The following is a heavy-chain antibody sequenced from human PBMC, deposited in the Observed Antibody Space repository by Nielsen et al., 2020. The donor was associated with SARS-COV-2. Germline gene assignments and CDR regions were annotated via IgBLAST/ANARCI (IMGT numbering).Heavy chain of an antibody. Sequence: SETLSLTCAVYGGSFSGYYWSWIRQPPGKGLEWIGEINHSGSTNYNPSLKSRVTISVDTSKNQFSLKLSSVTAADTAVYYCARGPLGITIMVVVMTGGVSFLEFWAPGTLVTVS. J-gene: IGHJ4*02. CDR3: ARGPLGITIMVVVMTGGVSFLEF. CDR1: GGSFSGYY. V-gene: IGHV4-34*01. CDR2: INHSGST. D-gene: IGHD3-22*01.